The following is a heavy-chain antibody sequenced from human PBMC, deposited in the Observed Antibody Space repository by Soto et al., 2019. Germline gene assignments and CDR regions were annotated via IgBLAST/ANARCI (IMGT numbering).Heavy chain of an antibody. CDR2: IYYSGST. J-gene: IGHJ6*03. Sequence: SETLSLTCTVSGGSIRSYYWSWIRQPPGKGLEWIGHIYYSGSTNYYPSLKSRVTISVDTSKNQFSLKLSSVTAADTAVYYCARHAAEDYYHYYMDVWGKGTTVTVSS. CDR3: ARHAAEDYYHYYMDV. V-gene: IGHV4-59*08. CDR1: GGSIRSYY.